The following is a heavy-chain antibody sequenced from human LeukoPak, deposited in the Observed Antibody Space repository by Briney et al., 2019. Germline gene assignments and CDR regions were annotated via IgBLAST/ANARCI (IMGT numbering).Heavy chain of an antibody. Sequence: GGSLRLSCAASGFTLSNAWMSWVRQAPGKGLEWVSRIKSKTDGGTTDYAAPVKGRFTISRDDSKNTLYLQMNSLKTEDTAVYYCARHRRGSYLEEAFHIWGRGTMVTVSS. CDR1: GFTLSNAW. V-gene: IGHV3-15*01. CDR3: ARHRRGSYLEEAFHI. CDR2: IKSKTDGGTT. D-gene: IGHD1-26*01. J-gene: IGHJ3*02.